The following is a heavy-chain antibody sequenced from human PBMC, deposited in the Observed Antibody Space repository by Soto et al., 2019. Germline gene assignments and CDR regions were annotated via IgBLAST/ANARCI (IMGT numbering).Heavy chain of an antibody. CDR2: LWSDGSNV. Sequence: QVHLVESGGGVVQPGTSLRLSCATSGFTFSRYAMHWVRQAPGKGLEWVAILWSDGSNVHYGDSVKGRFTISRDNSKNTLYLQMSGLRVEDTAVYSCARDFLDYGASGGFDPWGQGTLVTVSS. CDR3: ARDFLDYGASGGFDP. J-gene: IGHJ5*02. D-gene: IGHD4-17*01. V-gene: IGHV3-33*01. CDR1: GFTFSRYA.